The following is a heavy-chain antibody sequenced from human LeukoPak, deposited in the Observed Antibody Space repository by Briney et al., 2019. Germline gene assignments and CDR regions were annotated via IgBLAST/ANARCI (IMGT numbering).Heavy chain of an antibody. D-gene: IGHD1-1*01. Sequence: GTSVKVSCTASAYIFTCYYMHWVRQAPGQGLEWMGWINLYSGGTSYAQKFQGRVTMTRHTSVSAAYLDLSGLRSDDTAVYYCARVGTTTGGAYDYWGQGTLVTVSS. CDR3: ARVGTTTGGAYDY. CDR2: INLYSGGT. CDR1: AYIFTCYY. J-gene: IGHJ4*02. V-gene: IGHV1-2*02.